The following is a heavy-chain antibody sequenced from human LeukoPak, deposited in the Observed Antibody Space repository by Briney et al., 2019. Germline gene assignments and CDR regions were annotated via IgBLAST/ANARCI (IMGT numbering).Heavy chain of an antibody. CDR2: ISGSGGST. V-gene: IGHV3-23*01. D-gene: IGHD2-15*01. J-gene: IGHJ6*03. CDR3: AKEGDCSGGSCRHGSHYYYMDV. Sequence: GGSLRLSCAASGFTFSSYGMSWVRQAPGKGLERVSAISGSGGSTYYADSVKGRFTISRDNSKNTLYLQMNSLRAEDTAVYYCAKEGDCSGGSCRHGSHYYYMDVWGKGTTVTVSS. CDR1: GFTFSSYG.